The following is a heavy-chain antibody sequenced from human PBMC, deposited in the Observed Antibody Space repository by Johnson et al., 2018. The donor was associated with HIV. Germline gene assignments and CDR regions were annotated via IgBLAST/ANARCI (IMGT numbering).Heavy chain of an antibody. CDR2: LSNDGSNK. D-gene: IGHD1-26*01. J-gene: IGHJ3*02. CDR3: ARWGRWELGDAFDI. V-gene: IGHV3-30*07. Sequence: QVQLVESGGGVVQPGRSLRLSCAASGFSFSDFSMHWVRQAPGKGLEWVTVLSNDGSNKYYADSVKGRFTISRDNAKNSLFLQMNSLRAEDTAVYYCARWGRWELGDAFDIWGQGTMVTVAS. CDR1: GFSFSDFS.